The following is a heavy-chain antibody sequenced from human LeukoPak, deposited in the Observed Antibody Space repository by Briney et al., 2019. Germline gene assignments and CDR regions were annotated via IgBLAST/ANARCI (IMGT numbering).Heavy chain of an antibody. CDR3: TRHPCGWPLSQPFDY. D-gene: IGHD6-19*01. J-gene: IGHJ4*02. CDR1: GFTFSGSA. V-gene: IGHV3-73*01. CDR2: IRSKANSYAT. Sequence: GGSLTLSCAASGFTFSGSAMHWVRQASGKGLEWVGRIRSKANSYATAYAASVKGRFTISRDDSKNTAYLQMNSLKTEDTAVYYCTRHPCGWPLSQPFDYWGQGTLVTVSS.